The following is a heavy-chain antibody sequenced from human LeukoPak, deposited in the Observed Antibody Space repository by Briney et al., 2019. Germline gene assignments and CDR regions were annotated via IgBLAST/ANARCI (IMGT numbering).Heavy chain of an antibody. CDR2: IYPRDSDT. CDR3: ARRLPLYGDALDS. CDR1: GYTFATYW. D-gene: IGHD2-2*02. V-gene: IGHV5-51*01. Sequence: GESLKISCQGSGYTFATYWIAWVRQLPGQGPEWMGMIYPRDSDTTYSPSFQGHVTISADKSISTTYLWLSGLKASDTAIYYCARRLPLYGDALDSWGQGTVVTVSS. J-gene: IGHJ3*01.